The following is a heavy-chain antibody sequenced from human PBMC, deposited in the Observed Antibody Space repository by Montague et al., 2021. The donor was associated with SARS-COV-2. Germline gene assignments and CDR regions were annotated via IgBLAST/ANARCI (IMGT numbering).Heavy chain of an antibody. CDR2: INHSGST. V-gene: IGHV4-34*01. D-gene: IGHD3-9*01. J-gene: IGHJ4*02. CDR1: GGTFSAHS. CDR3: ARDRLEGGNYDIWGFSYTSAMDY. Sequence: SETLSLTCAVSGGTFSAHSWSWVRQSPGKGLEWIGDINHSGSTTYMSSLKSRVTMSVDTSKNQFSLKLSSVTAADTAIYYCARDRLEGGNYDIWGFSYTSAMDYWGQGTLVTVSS.